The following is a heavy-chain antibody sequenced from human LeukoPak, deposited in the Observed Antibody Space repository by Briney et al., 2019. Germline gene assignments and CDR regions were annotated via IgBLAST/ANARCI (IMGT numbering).Heavy chain of an antibody. CDR2: ISGSGGST. D-gene: IGHD6-13*01. V-gene: IGHV3-23*01. CDR1: GFTFSSYA. CDR3: AKALEQETVIALDS. J-gene: IGHJ4*02. Sequence: GGSLRLSCAASGFTFSSYAMSWVRQAPGKGLEWVSAISGSGGSTYYADSVKGRFTISRDNSKNTLYLQMKSLRAEDTSIYFCAKALEQETVIALDSWGQGTLVTVSS.